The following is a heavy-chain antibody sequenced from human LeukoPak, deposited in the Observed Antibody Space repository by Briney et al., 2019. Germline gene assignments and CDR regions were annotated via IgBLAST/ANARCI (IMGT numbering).Heavy chain of an antibody. CDR2: ISYDGSNK. J-gene: IGHJ4*02. CDR1: GFTFSSYG. V-gene: IGHV3-30*18. D-gene: IGHD3-22*01. Sequence: GGSLRLSCAASGFTFSSYGMHWVRQAPGKGLEWVAVISYDGSNKYYADSVKGRFTISRDNSKNTLYLQMNSLRAEDTAVYYCAKSAYYDSSGFYREYYFDYWGQGTLVTVSS. CDR3: AKSAYYDSSGFYREYYFDY.